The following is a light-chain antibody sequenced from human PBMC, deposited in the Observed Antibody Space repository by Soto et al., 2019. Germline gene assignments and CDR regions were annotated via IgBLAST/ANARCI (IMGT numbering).Light chain of an antibody. V-gene: IGLV2-14*01. CDR1: SSDVGGYDY. CDR3: SSYTSIITV. Sequence: QSALTQPASVSGSPGQSITISCTGTSSDVGGYDYVSWYQQYPGKAPKLMIFEVSNRPSGVSNRFSGSRSGNTASLTISGLQAEDEADYYCSSYTSIITVFGGGTKLTVL. CDR2: EVS. J-gene: IGLJ3*02.